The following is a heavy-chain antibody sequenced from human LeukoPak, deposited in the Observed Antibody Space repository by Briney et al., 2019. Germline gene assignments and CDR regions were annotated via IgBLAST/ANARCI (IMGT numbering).Heavy chain of an antibody. CDR3: ARVAAEQQLVEDYFDY. D-gene: IGHD6-13*01. CDR1: GGTFSSYA. V-gene: IGHV1-69*05. J-gene: IGHJ4*02. Sequence: ASVKVSCKASGGTFSSYAISWVRQAPGQGLEWMGRIIPIFGTANYAQKFQGRVTITTDESTSTAYMELSSLRSEDTAVYYCARVAAEQQLVEDYFDYWGQGTLVTVSS. CDR2: IIPIFGTA.